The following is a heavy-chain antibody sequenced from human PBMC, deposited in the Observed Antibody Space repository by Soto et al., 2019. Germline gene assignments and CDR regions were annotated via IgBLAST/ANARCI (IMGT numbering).Heavy chain of an antibody. CDR2: IYYSGST. Sequence: SETLSLTCTVSGGSISSYYWSWIRQPPRKGLEWIGYIYYSGSTNYNPSLKSRVTISVDTSKNQFSLKLSSVTAADTAVYYCARGSRTKGWFDPWGQGTLVTVSS. J-gene: IGHJ5*02. V-gene: IGHV4-59*01. CDR3: ARGSRTKGWFDP. D-gene: IGHD2-8*01. CDR1: GGSISSYY.